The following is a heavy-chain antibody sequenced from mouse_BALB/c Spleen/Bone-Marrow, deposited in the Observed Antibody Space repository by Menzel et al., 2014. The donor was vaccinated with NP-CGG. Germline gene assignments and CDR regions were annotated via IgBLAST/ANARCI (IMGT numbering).Heavy chain of an antibody. CDR2: INPDSRTI. CDR3: ARLGYYGAMEY. D-gene: IGHD1-1*01. V-gene: IGHV4-1*02. CDR1: GFDFSRLW. Sequence: EVKLLESGGGLVQPGGSLKLSCAASGFDFSRLWMSWVRQAPGKGLEWIGEINPDSRTINYTPSLKDKFIISRDNAKNTLYLQMSKVRSEDTALYYCARLGYYGAMEYWGQGTSVSGSS. J-gene: IGHJ4*01.